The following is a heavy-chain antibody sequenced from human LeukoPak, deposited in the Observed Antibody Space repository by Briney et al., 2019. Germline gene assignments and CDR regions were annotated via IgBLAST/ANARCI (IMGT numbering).Heavy chain of an antibody. CDR3: ARDLRGKGDAFDI. CDR1: GFTFSSYS. Sequence: GGSLRLSCAASGFTFSSYSMNWVRQAPGKGLEWVSSISSSSSYIYYADSVKGRFTTSRDNAKNSLYLQMNSLRAEDTAVYYCARDLRGKGDAFDIWGQGTMVTVSS. V-gene: IGHV3-21*01. CDR2: ISSSSSYI. J-gene: IGHJ3*02.